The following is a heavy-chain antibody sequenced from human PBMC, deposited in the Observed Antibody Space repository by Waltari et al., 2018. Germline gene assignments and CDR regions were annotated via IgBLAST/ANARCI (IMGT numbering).Heavy chain of an antibody. V-gene: IGHV1-8*01. CDR3: ARGQGYYGSGSYSSAVDY. J-gene: IGHJ4*02. CDR1: GYTFTSYD. CDR2: MKPNRSNT. D-gene: IGHD3-10*01. Sequence: QVQLVQSGAEVKKPGASVKVSCKASGYTFTSYDINWVRQATGQGLEWMGWMKPNRSNTGYAQKFQGRVTMTRNTSISTAYMELSSLRSEDTAVYYGARGQGYYGSGSYSSAVDYWGQGTLVTVSS.